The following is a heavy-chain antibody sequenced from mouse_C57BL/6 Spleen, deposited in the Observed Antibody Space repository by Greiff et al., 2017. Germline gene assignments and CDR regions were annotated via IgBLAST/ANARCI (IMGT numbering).Heavy chain of an antibody. D-gene: IGHD4-1*01. CDR3: ARWDDREFAY. Sequence: EVQLVESEGGLVQPGCSMKLSCTASGFTFSDYYMAWVRQVPEKGLEWVANINYDGSSTYYLDSLKSRFIISRDNAKNILYLQMSSLKSEDTATYYCARWDDREFAYWGQGTLVTVSA. J-gene: IGHJ3*01. CDR1: GFTFSDYY. V-gene: IGHV5-16*01. CDR2: INYDGSST.